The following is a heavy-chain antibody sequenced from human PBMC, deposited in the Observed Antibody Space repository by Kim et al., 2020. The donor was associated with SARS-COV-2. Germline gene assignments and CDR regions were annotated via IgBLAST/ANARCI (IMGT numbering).Heavy chain of an antibody. CDR2: ISAYNGNT. CDR1: GYTFTSYG. CDR3: ARDLLQSPNYYYGMDV. Sequence: ASVKVSCKASGYTFTSYGISWVRQAPGQGLEWMGWISAYNGNTNYAQKLQGRVTMTTDTSTSTAYMELRSLRSDDTAVYYCARDLLQSPNYYYGMDVWGQGTTVTVSS. J-gene: IGHJ6*02. V-gene: IGHV1-18*01. D-gene: IGHD2-15*01.